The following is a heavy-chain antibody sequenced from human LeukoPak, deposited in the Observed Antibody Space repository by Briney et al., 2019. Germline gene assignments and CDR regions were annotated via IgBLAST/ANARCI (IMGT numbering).Heavy chain of an antibody. CDR3: ARPSFGNYGMDV. CDR2: IIPIFGIA. CDR1: GGTFSSYA. J-gene: IGHJ6*02. Sequence: SVKVSCQASGGTFSSYAISWVRQAPGQGLEWMGRIIPIFGIANYAQKFQGRVTITADKSTSTAYMELSSLRSEDTAVYYCARPSFGNYGMDVWGQGTTVTVSS. D-gene: IGHD3-10*01. V-gene: IGHV1-69*04.